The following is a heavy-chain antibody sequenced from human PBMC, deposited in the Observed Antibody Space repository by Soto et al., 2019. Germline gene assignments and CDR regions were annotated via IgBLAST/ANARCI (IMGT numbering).Heavy chain of an antibody. D-gene: IGHD2-2*01. CDR1: GFTFSNYA. Sequence: LRLSCEASGFTFSNYAMSWVRQAPGKGLEWVSGISTSGGSTFYADSVKGRFAISRDNSKNTLYLLMSGLRAEDTAVYYCAKSKPLVPAASDYFDYWGQGTLVTVSS. CDR3: AKSKPLVPAASDYFDY. CDR2: ISTSGGST. J-gene: IGHJ4*02. V-gene: IGHV3-23*01.